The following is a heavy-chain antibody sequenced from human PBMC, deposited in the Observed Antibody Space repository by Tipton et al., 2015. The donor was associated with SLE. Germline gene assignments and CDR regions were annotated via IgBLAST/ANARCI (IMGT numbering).Heavy chain of an antibody. CDR2: IYYRGTA. CDR3: ARTFYGGGDAFDV. D-gene: IGHD4-23*01. J-gene: IGHJ3*01. V-gene: IGHV4-28*01. Sequence: TLSLTCAVSGYSISTSDSNWWGWIRQPPGKGLEWIGYIYYRGTAYYNPPLRSRVTVSVDTSKNQFSLRLNSVTAVDTAVYYCARTFYGGGDAFDVWGQGTKVSVSS. CDR1: GYSISTSDSNW.